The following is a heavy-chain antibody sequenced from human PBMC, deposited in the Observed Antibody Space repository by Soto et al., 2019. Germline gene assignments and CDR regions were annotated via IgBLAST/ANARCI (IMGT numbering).Heavy chain of an antibody. CDR1: GFTFSSYA. J-gene: IGHJ4*02. V-gene: IGHV3-23*01. Sequence: GGSLRLSCEASGFTFSSYAMSWVRQAPGKGLEWVSAISGSGGSTYYADSVKGRFTISRDSSKNTLYLQMNSLRAEDTALYYCAKEHYYDSGVDYWGQGTLVTVSS. CDR3: AKEHYYDSGVDY. CDR2: ISGSGGST. D-gene: IGHD3-22*01.